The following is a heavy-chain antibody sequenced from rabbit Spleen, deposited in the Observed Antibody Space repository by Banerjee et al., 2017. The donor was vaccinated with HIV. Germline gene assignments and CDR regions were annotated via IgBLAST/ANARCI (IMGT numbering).Heavy chain of an antibody. D-gene: IGHD6-1*01. J-gene: IGHJ4*01. CDR3: ARAAYDYYFNL. CDR1: GFSFSSSNY. CDR2: IYAGSSGSA. V-gene: IGHV1S40*01. Sequence: QALEESGGDLVKPGASLTLTCTASGFSFSSSNYMFCFRQATGMEREWIACIYAGSSGSAYYARWAIGRFTISKTSSTPVTPQMTSLTAADTATEFGARAAYDYYFNLWGPGTLVTVS.